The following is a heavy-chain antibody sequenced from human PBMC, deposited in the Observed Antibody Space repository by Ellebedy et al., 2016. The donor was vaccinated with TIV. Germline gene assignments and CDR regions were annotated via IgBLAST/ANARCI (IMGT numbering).Heavy chain of an antibody. CDR3: ARSSERRVGASFDP. CDR1: GGSISSYY. D-gene: IGHD1-26*01. Sequence: SETLSLTCTVSGGSISSYYWSWIRQPPGKGLEWIGYIYYSGSTNYNPSLKSRVTISVDTSKNQFSLKLSSVTAADTAVYYCARSSERRVGASFDPWGQGTLVTVSS. CDR2: IYYSGST. J-gene: IGHJ5*02. V-gene: IGHV4-59*01.